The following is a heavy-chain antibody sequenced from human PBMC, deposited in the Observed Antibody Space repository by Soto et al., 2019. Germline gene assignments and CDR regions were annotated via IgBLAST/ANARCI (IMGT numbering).Heavy chain of an antibody. J-gene: IGHJ4*02. D-gene: IGHD4-17*01. Sequence: QLQLQESGPGLVKPSETLSLTCTVSGGSISSSSYYWGWIRQPPGKGLEWIGSIYYSGSTYYNTSLRSRVTISAATSKNQVSLTLSSVTAADTAVYYGARPVYYGDYRGPLDYWGQGTLVTVSS. CDR2: IYYSGST. CDR3: ARPVYYGDYRGPLDY. V-gene: IGHV4-39*01. CDR1: GGSISSSSYY.